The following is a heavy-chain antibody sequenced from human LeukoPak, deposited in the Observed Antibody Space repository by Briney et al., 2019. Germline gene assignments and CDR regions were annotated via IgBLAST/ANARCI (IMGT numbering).Heavy chain of an antibody. CDR3: ARDGTAVGINYDY. D-gene: IGHD6-13*01. V-gene: IGHV3-21*04. CDR1: GFTFSSYN. CDR2: ISSSSSYI. Sequence: GGSLRLSCAASGFTFSSYNMNWVRQAPGRGLEWVSSISSSSSYIYYADSVKGRFTISRDNAKNSLYLQMNSLRAEDTAVYYCARDGTAVGINYDYWGQGTLVTVSS. J-gene: IGHJ4*02.